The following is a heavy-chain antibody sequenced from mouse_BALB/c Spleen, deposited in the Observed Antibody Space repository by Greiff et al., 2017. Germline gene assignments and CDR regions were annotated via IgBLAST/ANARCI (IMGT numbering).Heavy chain of an antibody. CDR2: ISYSGST. Sequence: DVQLVESGPSLVKPSQTLSLTCSVTGDSITSGYWNWIRKFPGNKLEYMGYISYSGSTYYNPSLKSRISIPRDTSKNQYYLQLNSVTTEDTATYYCARYKKYVYRSPYYYAMDYWGQGTSVTVSS. CDR1: GDSITSGY. CDR3: ARYKKYVYRSPYYYAMDY. J-gene: IGHJ4*01. D-gene: IGHD2-14*01. V-gene: IGHV3-8*02.